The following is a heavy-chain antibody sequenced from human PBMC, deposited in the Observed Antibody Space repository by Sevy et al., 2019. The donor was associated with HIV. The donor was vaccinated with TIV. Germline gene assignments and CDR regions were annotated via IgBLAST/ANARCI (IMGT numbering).Heavy chain of an antibody. J-gene: IGHJ5*02. Sequence: SETLSLTCTVSGGSTSSGDYYWSWIRQPPGKGLEWIGYIYYSGSTYYNPSLKSRVTISVDTSKNQFSLKLSSVTAADTAVYYCATDFRSHEGHGFDPWGQGTLVTVSS. V-gene: IGHV4-30-4*01. D-gene: IGHD6-13*01. CDR1: GGSTSSGDYY. CDR3: ATDFRSHEGHGFDP. CDR2: IYYSGST.